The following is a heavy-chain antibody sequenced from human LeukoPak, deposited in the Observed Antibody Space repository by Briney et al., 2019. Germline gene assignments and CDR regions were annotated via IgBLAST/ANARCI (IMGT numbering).Heavy chain of an antibody. V-gene: IGHV4-59*08. Sequence: SETLSHTCSVSDGSISGYYWSWIRQPPGKGLEWIGYIYYGGGTSYNPSLKSRVTMSVDTSRNQFSLKVTSATAADTAVYYCARQPNKNFFDYWGPGTPVTVSS. CDR1: DGSISGYY. J-gene: IGHJ4*02. CDR2: IYYGGGT. CDR3: ARQPNKNFFDY.